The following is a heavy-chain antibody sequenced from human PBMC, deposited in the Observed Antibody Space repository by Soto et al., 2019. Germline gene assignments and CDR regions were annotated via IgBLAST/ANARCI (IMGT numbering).Heavy chain of an antibody. CDR2: INAGNGNT. J-gene: IGHJ5*02. Sequence: ASVKVSCKASGYTFTSYAMHWVRQAPGQRLEWMGWINAGNGNTKYSQKFQGRVTITRDTSASTAYMELSSLRSEDTAVYYCARDLGGYDILTGYSSFENWFDPWGQGTLVTVSS. V-gene: IGHV1-3*01. CDR3: ARDLGGYDILTGYSSFENWFDP. CDR1: GYTFTSYA. D-gene: IGHD3-9*01.